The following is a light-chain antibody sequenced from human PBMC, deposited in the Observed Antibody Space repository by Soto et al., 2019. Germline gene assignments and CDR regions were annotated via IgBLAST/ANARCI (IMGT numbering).Light chain of an antibody. CDR2: DVS. CDR3: CSYAGSYGYV. CDR1: SSDVGGYNY. Sequence: QSALTQPRSVSGSPGQSVTISCTGTSSDVGGYNYVSWYQQRPGKAPKLMIYDVSKRPSGVPDRFSGSKSGNTASLTISGLQAEDEADYYCCSYAGSYGYVFGTGTKLTVL. V-gene: IGLV2-11*01. J-gene: IGLJ1*01.